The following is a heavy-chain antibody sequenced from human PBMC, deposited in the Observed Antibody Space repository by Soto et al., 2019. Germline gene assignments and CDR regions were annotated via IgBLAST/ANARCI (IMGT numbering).Heavy chain of an antibody. D-gene: IGHD2-21*02. CDR1: GYTFNNFV. J-gene: IGHJ4*02. V-gene: IGHV1-18*01. Sequence: QVQLVQSGTEVQKPGASVKVSCKASGYTFNNFVVAWVRQAPGQGLEWMGWISASNGDTNYAQKFLGRVTMTTDTSTNTAYMHLRSLRSDDTAVYYCARATVGVVPTATYIDHWGQGTRVSVSS. CDR2: ISASNGDT. CDR3: ARATVGVVPTATYIDH.